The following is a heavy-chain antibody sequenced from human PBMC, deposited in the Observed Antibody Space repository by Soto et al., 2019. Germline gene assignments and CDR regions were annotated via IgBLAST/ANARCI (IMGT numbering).Heavy chain of an antibody. CDR2: IYHTGDT. CDR1: SYTISSGFF. J-gene: IGHJ5*02. Sequence: PSXTLSLTCVVSSYTISSGFFWAWIRQPPGKGLEWVGSIYHTGDTHYNPSLRSQVSMSVDTSKNHFSLRLTYLTAADTAVYFCARDTNSLDLWGQGILVTVSS. V-gene: IGHV4-38-2*02. D-gene: IGHD2-8*01. CDR3: ARDTNSLDL.